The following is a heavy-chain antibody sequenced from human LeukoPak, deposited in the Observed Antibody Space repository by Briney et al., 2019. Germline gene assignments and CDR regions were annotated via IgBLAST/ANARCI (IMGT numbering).Heavy chain of an antibody. Sequence: SVKVSCKASGFTFTSSAMQWVRQARGQRLEEIGWIVVGSGNTNYAQKFQERVTITRDMSSSTAYMELSSLRSEDTAVYYCAAIPYYDYGGIYYFDYWGQGTLVTVSS. CDR3: AAIPYYDYGGIYYFDY. CDR2: IVVGSGNT. V-gene: IGHV1-58*02. CDR1: GFTFTSSA. J-gene: IGHJ4*02. D-gene: IGHD4/OR15-4a*01.